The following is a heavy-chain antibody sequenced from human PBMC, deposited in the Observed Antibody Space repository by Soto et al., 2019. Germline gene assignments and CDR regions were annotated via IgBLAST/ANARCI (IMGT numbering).Heavy chain of an antibody. D-gene: IGHD4-17*01. CDR2: ISSSSSYI. CDR1: GFTFSSYS. V-gene: IGHV3-21*01. Sequence: GGSLRLSCAASGFTFSSYSMNWVRQAPGKGLEWVSSISSSSSYIYYADSVKGRFTISRDNAKNSLYLQMNSLRAEDTAVYYCARDSGAHGGVDFDYWGQGTLVTVSS. CDR3: ARDSGAHGGVDFDY. J-gene: IGHJ4*02.